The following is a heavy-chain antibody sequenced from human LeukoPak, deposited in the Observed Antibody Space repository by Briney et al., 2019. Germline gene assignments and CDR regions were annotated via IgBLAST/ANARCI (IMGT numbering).Heavy chain of an antibody. CDR2: INGGSGNT. D-gene: IGHD1-26*01. J-gene: IGHJ4*02. CDR1: GYTFIDYT. Sequence: ASVKVSCKASGYTFIDYTMHWLRQAPGQRLDWMGWINGGSGNTKYSPEFQGRVTITRDTSASTGYMELSSLRSEDAAVYYCARDSGSGNNDYWGQGTLVTVSS. V-gene: IGHV1-3*01. CDR3: ARDSGSGNNDY.